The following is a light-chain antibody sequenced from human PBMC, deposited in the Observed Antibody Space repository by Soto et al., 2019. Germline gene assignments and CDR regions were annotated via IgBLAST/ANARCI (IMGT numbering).Light chain of an antibody. CDR3: QEYETSRA. V-gene: IGKV3-20*01. J-gene: IGKJ1*01. CDR2: GAS. Sequence: EIVLTQSPGTLSLSPGERATLSCRASQSVSSNFLAWYQQKPGQALRLVIYGASSRATGIPDRFSGSGSGTDFTLTISRLEPEDFAVYYCQEYETSRAFGQGTKVEIK. CDR1: QSVSSNF.